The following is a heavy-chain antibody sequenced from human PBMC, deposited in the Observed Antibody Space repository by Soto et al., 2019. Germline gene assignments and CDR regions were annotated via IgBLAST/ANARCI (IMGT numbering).Heavy chain of an antibody. CDR3: AHSAGSCYPLCSDFQX. CDR2: IYWNGDV. CDR1: GFSLSTSGVG. J-gene: IGHJ1*01. V-gene: IGHV2-5*01. Sequence: FGPTLGDPTQTLTLTCTFSGFSLSTSGVGVCWIRHPPGKALEWLALIYWNGDVLYSSSLDHRIIITKDTSRNQVVLTMTNMDTVHTATYYCAHSAGSCYPLCSDFQXWGQVTLVTVSX. D-gene: IGHD2-15*01.